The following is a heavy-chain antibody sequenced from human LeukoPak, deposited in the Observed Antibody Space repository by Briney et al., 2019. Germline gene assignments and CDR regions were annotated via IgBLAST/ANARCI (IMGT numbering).Heavy chain of an antibody. CDR3: ARGGHGTSVAVAGTGDF. V-gene: IGHV1-8*02. CDR1: GYTFTSYD. Sequence: ASVKVSCKASGYTFTSYDINWVRQATGQGLEWMGWMNPNSGNTIYAQKFQGRVTMTRDMSTSTVYMQLSSLRSEDTAVYYCARGGHGTSVAVAGTGDFWGQGTLVTVSS. CDR2: MNPNSGNT. J-gene: IGHJ4*02. D-gene: IGHD6-19*01.